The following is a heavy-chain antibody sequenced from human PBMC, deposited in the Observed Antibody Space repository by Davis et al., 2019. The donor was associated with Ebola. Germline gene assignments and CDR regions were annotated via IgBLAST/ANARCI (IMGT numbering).Heavy chain of an antibody. CDR3: ARSVPGIAVAGYFDY. V-gene: IGHV3-23*01. CDR2: IGVSGGST. CDR1: GFMFSSCG. J-gene: IGHJ4*02. D-gene: IGHD6-19*01. Sequence: GGSLRLSCAASGFMFSSCGMNWVRQAPGKGLEWVSGIGVSGGSTYADSVKGRFTISRDNSKNTLYLQMNSLRDEDTAVYYCARSVPGIAVAGYFDYWGQGTLVTVSS.